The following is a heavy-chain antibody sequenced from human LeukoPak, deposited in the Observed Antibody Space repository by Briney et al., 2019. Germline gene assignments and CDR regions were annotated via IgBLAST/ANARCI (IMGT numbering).Heavy chain of an antibody. CDR2: IYYSGST. D-gene: IGHD1-7*01. Sequence: SETLSLTCTVSGGSISSYYWSWIRQPPGKGLEWIGYIYYSGSTNYNPSLKSRVTISVDTSKNQFSLKLSPVTAADTAVYYCARDIAKPGTWFDPWGQGTLVTVSS. J-gene: IGHJ5*02. CDR1: GGSISSYY. CDR3: ARDIAKPGTWFDP. V-gene: IGHV4-59*01.